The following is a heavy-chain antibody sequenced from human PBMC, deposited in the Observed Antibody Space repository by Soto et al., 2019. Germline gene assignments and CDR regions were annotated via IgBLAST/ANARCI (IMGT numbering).Heavy chain of an antibody. Sequence: SETLSLTCAVYGGSFSGYYWSWIRQPPGKGLEWIGEINHSGSTNYNPSLKSRVTISVDTSKNQFSLKLSSVTAADTAVYYCARGSLAAAGTGGFDYRGQGTLVTVSS. J-gene: IGHJ4*02. CDR1: GGSFSGYY. CDR2: INHSGST. CDR3: ARGSLAAAGTGGFDY. V-gene: IGHV4-34*01. D-gene: IGHD6-13*01.